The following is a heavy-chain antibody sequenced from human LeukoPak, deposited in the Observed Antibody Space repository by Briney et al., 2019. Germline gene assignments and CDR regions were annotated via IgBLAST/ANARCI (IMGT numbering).Heavy chain of an antibody. D-gene: IGHD6-19*01. CDR2: ISGSGGST. CDR3: AKGGIAVAGTSYYYYMDV. Sequence: GGSLRLSCAASGFTFSSYGMSWVRQAPGKGLDWVSAISGSGGSTYYADSVKGRFTISRDNSKNTLHLQMNSLRAEDAAVYYCAKGGIAVAGTSYYYYMDVWGKGTTVTIS. V-gene: IGHV3-23*01. CDR1: GFTFSSYG. J-gene: IGHJ6*03.